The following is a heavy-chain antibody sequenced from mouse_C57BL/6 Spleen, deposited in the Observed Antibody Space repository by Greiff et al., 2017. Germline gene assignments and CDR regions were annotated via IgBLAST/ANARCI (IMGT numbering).Heavy chain of an antibody. V-gene: IGHV1-39*01. D-gene: IGHD2-4*01. J-gene: IGHJ4*01. CDR3: ARVEDYDGGAMDN. CDR1: GYSFTDYN. Sequence: QLQQSGPELVKPGASVKISCKASGYSFTDYNMTWVKQSNGKSLEWIGVINPNYGTTSYKQKFKGKATLTVDQSSIKAYRQRNHLTSEDSAVYYWARVEDYDGGAMDNWGEGASVTSSS. CDR2: INPNYGTT.